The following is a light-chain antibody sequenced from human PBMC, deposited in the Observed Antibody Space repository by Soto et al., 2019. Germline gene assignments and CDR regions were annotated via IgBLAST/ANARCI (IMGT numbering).Light chain of an antibody. CDR2: DAS. CDR1: QSISGW. V-gene: IGKV1-5*01. Sequence: IQMAQSPCTLSHSLGHRVTITCGASQSISGWLDWYQQKPGKAPKLLIYDASSLESGVPSRFSGSGSGTEFTLTITSLQPDDFATYYCQQYNSYPWTFGQGTKVDIK. J-gene: IGKJ1*01. CDR3: QQYNSYPWT.